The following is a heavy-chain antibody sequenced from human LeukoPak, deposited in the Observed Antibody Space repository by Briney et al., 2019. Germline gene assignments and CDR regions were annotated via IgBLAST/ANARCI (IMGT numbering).Heavy chain of an antibody. V-gene: IGHV3-33*01. J-gene: IGHJ4*02. CDR2: IWYDGNNK. CDR1: GFTFSSYG. D-gene: IGHD2-15*01. CDR3: ARQHCSGGDCYFFD. Sequence: GGSLRLSCAASGFTFSSYGMHWVRQAPGKGLEWVALIWYDGNNKYYADSVKGRFTISRDNSKNTLYLQLNSLRAEDTAVYYCARQHCSGGDCYFFDWGQGTLVTVTS.